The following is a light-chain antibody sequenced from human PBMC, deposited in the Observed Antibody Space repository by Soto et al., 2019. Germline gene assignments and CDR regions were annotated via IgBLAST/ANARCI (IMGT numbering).Light chain of an antibody. V-gene: IGKV1-39*01. CDR2: AAS. Sequence: DIQVTQSQSSLSASVGDRVTITCQASQDISTYLNWYQQKPGKAPKLLIYAASSLQSGVPSRFSGSGSGTDFTLTISRLEPEDFAVYYCQQSGSSPSTFGQGTKLDIK. CDR1: QDISTY. J-gene: IGKJ1*01. CDR3: QQSGSSPST.